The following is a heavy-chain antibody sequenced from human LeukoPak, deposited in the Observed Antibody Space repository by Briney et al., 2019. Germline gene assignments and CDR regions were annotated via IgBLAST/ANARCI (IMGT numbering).Heavy chain of an antibody. CDR1: GFTFSSYW. CDR2: INSDGSST. D-gene: IGHD4-17*01. V-gene: IGHV3-74*01. CDR3: ASPGPVTTDPRDFRH. Sequence: PGGSLRLSCAASGFTFSSYWMHWVRQAPGKGLVWVSRINSDGSSTSYADSVKGRFTISRDNAKNTLYLQMNSLRAEDTAVYYCASPGPVTTDPRDFRHWGQGTLVTVSS. J-gene: IGHJ1*01.